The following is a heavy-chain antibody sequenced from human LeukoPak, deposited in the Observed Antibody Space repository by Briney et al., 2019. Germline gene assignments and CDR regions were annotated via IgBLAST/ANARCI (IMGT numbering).Heavy chain of an antibody. CDR2: ISGSGGST. CDR3: ARDLYGDYVFDY. Sequence: GGSLRLSCAASGFTFSSYAMSWVRQAPGKGLEWVSAISGSGGSTYYADSVKGRFTISRDNSKNTLYLQMNSLRAEDTAVYYCARDLYGDYVFDYWGQGTLVTVSS. J-gene: IGHJ4*02. CDR1: GFTFSSYA. D-gene: IGHD4-17*01. V-gene: IGHV3-23*01.